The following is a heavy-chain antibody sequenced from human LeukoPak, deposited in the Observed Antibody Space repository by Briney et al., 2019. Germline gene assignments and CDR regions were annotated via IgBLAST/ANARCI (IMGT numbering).Heavy chain of an antibody. CDR2: INGGGDAT. Sequence: PGGSLRLSCAPSGFTFNNNAMSWVRQAPGKGPEWVSAINGGGDATEYADSVKGRFTISRDNSKNTLYLQMNSLRPDDTAVYYCARCTASCYANAFDVWGQGTLLTVSS. J-gene: IGHJ3*01. CDR1: GFTFNNNA. CDR3: ARCTASCYANAFDV. V-gene: IGHV3-23*01. D-gene: IGHD2-2*01.